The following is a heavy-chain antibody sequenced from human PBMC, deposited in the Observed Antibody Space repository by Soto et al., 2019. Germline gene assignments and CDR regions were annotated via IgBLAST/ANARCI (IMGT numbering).Heavy chain of an antibody. CDR3: ARLSFGWWFDY. V-gene: IGHV4-61*05. J-gene: IGHJ4*02. CDR1: GGSISSSSHY. Sequence: SETLSLTCTVSGGSISSSSHYWSWIRQPPGKGLEWIGYIYYSGSTNYNPSLKSRVTISVDTSKNQFSLKLSSVTAADTAVYYCARLSFGWWFDYWGQGTLVTVSS. CDR2: IYYSGST. D-gene: IGHD2-15*01.